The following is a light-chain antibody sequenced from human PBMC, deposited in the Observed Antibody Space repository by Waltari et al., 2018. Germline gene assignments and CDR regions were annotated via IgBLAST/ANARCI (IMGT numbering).Light chain of an antibody. CDR2: RNN. CDR3: QSYDTGLSAYV. Sequence: QSVLTQPPSVSGAPGPRVAISCTGTTSNIRAGFDVHWYRQDPGTAPKLLRYRNNNRPSGVPDRFSGSKSGTSASLAITALQAADESDYYCQSYDTGLSAYVFGTGTKVIVL. J-gene: IGLJ1*01. V-gene: IGLV1-40*01. CDR1: TSNIRAGFD.